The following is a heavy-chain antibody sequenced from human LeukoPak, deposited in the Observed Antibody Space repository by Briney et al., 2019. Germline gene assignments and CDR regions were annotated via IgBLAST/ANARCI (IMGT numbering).Heavy chain of an antibody. Sequence: PSETLSLTCTVSGGSISSSSYYWGWIRQPPGKGLEWIGSIYYSGSTYYNPSLKSRVTISVDTSKNQFSLKLSSVTAADTAVYYCARAPQLAFDYWGQGTLVTVSS. CDR3: ARAPQLAFDY. V-gene: IGHV4-39*07. CDR1: GGSISSSSYY. D-gene: IGHD6-13*01. CDR2: IYYSGST. J-gene: IGHJ4*02.